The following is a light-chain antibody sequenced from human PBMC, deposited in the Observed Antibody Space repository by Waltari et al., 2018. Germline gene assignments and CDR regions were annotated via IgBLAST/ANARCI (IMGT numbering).Light chain of an antibody. CDR2: EGN. CDR3: SSYAGSSSPRV. J-gene: IGLJ3*02. CDR1: NSALGTYNL. V-gene: IGLV2-23*01. Sequence: QSALIQPASVSGSPGQSITMSCPATNSALGTYNLVSWYQQHPAKAPKLMIYEGNKRPSGVSYRFSGSKSGNTASLTISGLQAEDEADYYCSSYAGSSSPRVFGGGTKLTVL.